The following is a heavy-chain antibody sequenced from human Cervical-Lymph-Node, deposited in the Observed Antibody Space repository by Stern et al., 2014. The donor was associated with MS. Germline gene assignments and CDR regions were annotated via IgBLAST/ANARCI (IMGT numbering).Heavy chain of an antibody. CDR2: FHFSGNS. D-gene: IGHD2-8*01. CDR3: ARDGGFCTNRVCPKYYHSGMDV. V-gene: IGHV4-4*07. CDR1: GGFIKSYY. J-gene: IGHJ6*02. Sequence: QLQLQESGPGLVKPSETLSLTCTVSGGFIKSYYWSWVRQSAGKGLEWIGRFHFSGNSNYNPSLKSRVTMSVDTSKSHFSLKLTSVTAADSAVYYCARDGGFCTNRVCPKYYHSGMDVWGQGTTVTVSS.